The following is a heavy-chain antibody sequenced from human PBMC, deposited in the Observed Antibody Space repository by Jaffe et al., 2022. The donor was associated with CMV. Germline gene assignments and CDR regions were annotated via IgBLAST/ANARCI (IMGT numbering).Heavy chain of an antibody. J-gene: IGHJ5*02. V-gene: IGHV4-39*01. D-gene: IGHD2-15*01. CDR3: ARHEVAATVVSWFDP. Sequence: QLQLQESGPGLVKPSETLSLTCTVSGGSISSSSYYWGWIRQPPGKGLEWIGSIYYSGSTYYNPSLKSRVTISVDTSKNQFSLKLSSVTAADTAVYYCARHEVAATVVSWFDPWGQGTLVTVSS. CDR2: IYYSGST. CDR1: GGSISSSSYY.